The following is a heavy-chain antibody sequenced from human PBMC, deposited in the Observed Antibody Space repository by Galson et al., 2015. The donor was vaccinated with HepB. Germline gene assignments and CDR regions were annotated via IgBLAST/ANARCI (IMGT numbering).Heavy chain of an antibody. J-gene: IGHJ3*02. CDR2: FDPEDGET. CDR3: ATQSGNSGRGAFDI. D-gene: IGHD4-23*01. Sequence: SVKVSCKVSGYTLTELSMHWVRQAPGKGLEWMGGFDPEDGETIYAQKFQGRVTMTEDTSTDTAYMELSSLRSEDTAVYYCATQSGNSGRGAFDIWGQGTMVTVSS. CDR1: GYTLTELS. V-gene: IGHV1-24*01.